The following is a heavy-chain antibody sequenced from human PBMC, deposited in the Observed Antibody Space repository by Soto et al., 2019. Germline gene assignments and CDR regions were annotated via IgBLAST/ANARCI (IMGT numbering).Heavy chain of an antibody. Sequence: PSETLSLTCTVTGGSISSSSYYWGWFRQPPGKGLEWIGSIYYSGSTYYNPSLKSRVTISVDTSKNQFSLKLSSVTAADTAVYYCALSTGDYYYYGMDVWGQGTTVT. V-gene: IGHV4-39*01. CDR2: IYYSGST. D-gene: IGHD2-2*01. CDR3: ALSTGDYYYYGMDV. CDR1: GGSISSSSYY. J-gene: IGHJ6*02.